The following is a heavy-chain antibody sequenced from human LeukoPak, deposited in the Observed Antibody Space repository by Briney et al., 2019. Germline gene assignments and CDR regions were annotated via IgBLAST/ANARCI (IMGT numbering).Heavy chain of an antibody. CDR3: ARDLFCSGGSCYS. CDR2: IKQDGSEK. J-gene: IGHJ4*02. Sequence: GGSLRLSCAASGFTFSSYWMSWVRQAPGKGLEWVANIKQDGSEKYYVDSVKGRFTTSRDNAKNSLYLQMNSLRAEDTAVYYCARDLFCSGGSCYSWGQGTLVTVSS. V-gene: IGHV3-7*01. CDR1: GFTFSSYW. D-gene: IGHD2-15*01.